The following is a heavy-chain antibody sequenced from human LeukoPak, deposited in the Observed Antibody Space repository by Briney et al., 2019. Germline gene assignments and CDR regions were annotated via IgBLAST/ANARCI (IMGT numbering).Heavy chain of an antibody. Sequence: ASAKVSCKASGYTFTGYYMHWVRQAPGQGLEWMGWINPNSGGTNYAQKFQGRVTMTRDTSISTAYMELSRLRSDDTAVYYCAIPTGTLEYNWFDPWGQGTLVTVSS. CDR2: INPNSGGT. J-gene: IGHJ5*02. CDR3: AIPTGTLEYNWFDP. D-gene: IGHD1-1*01. V-gene: IGHV1-2*02. CDR1: GYTFTGYY.